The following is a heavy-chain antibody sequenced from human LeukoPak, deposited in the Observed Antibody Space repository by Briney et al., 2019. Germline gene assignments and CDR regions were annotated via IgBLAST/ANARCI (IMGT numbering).Heavy chain of an antibody. V-gene: IGHV4-30-2*02. CDR3: ARSASYAPFDY. CDR1: GGSISSGGYS. D-gene: IGHD6-6*01. CDR2: IYHSGST. J-gene: IGHJ4*02. Sequence: SETLSLTCAVSGGSISSGGYSWSWIRQPPGKGLEWIGYIYHSGSTYYNPSLKSRVTISVDTSKNQFSLKLSSVTAADTAVYYCARSASYAPFDYWGQGTLVTVSS.